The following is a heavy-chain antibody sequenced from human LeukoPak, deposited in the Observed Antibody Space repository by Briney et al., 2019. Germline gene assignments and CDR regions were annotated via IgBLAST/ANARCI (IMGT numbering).Heavy chain of an antibody. V-gene: IGHV1-18*01. D-gene: IGHD6-25*01. Sequence: EASVKVSCKASGYTFTSYGISWVRQAPGQGLEWMGWISAYNGNTNYAQKFQGRVTMTRDTSISTAYMELSRLRSDDTAVYYCAKDLSSGGGNIFDYWGQGTLVTVSS. CDR1: GYTFTSYG. J-gene: IGHJ4*02. CDR3: AKDLSSGGGNIFDY. CDR2: ISAYNGNT.